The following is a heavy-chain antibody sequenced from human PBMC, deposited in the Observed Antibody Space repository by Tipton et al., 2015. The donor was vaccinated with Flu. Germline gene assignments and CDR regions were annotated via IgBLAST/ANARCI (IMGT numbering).Heavy chain of an antibody. V-gene: IGHV4-39*07. CDR1: GGSIRSSSYY. D-gene: IGHD3-22*01. Sequence: TLSLTCTVSGGSIRSSSYYWGWIRQPPGKGPEWIGSMLYGGSTYYNPSLESRVTISLDTSKNQFSLKLSSVTAADTAVYYCASDDSCFNDYWGPGTLVTVSS. J-gene: IGHJ4*02. CDR3: ASDDSCFNDY. CDR2: MLYGGST.